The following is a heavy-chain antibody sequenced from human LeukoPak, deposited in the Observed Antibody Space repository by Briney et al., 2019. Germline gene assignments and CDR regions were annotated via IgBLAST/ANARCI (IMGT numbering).Heavy chain of an antibody. Sequence: PSQTLSLTCTVSGGSISSGSYYWSWIRQPAGKGLEWIGRIYTSGSTNYNPSLKSRVTISVDTSKNQFSLKLSSVTAADTAVYYCATTSHYYDSSGYYYTQQYFQHWGQGTLVTVSS. CDR1: GGSISSGSYY. V-gene: IGHV4-61*02. D-gene: IGHD3-22*01. CDR2: IYTSGST. CDR3: ATTSHYYDSSGYYYTQQYFQH. J-gene: IGHJ1*01.